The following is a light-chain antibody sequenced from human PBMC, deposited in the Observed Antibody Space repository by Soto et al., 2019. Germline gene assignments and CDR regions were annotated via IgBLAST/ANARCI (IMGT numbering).Light chain of an antibody. CDR3: QQYGSSPL. CDR1: QSITSY. Sequence: EIVLTQSPGTLSLSPGERATLSCRASQSITSYLAWYQRKPGQAPRLLIYSASSRATGIPDRFSGSGFGTDFTLTISRLDPEDFAVYYCQQYGSSPLFGPGTKVDIK. V-gene: IGKV3-20*01. J-gene: IGKJ3*01. CDR2: SAS.